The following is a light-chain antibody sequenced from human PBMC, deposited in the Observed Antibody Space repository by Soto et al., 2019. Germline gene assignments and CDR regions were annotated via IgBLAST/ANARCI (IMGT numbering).Light chain of an antibody. J-gene: IGLJ2*01. V-gene: IGLV2-8*01. CDR3: CSYAGNKVV. CDR2: EVT. Sequence: QSALSQPPSASGSPGQSVTISCNGTSSDVGAYDFVSWYQQFPDRAPKLIIYEVTKRPSGVPDRFSGSKSGNTASLTVSALQAEDEADYYCCSYAGNKVVFGGGTKLTVL. CDR1: SSDVGAYDF.